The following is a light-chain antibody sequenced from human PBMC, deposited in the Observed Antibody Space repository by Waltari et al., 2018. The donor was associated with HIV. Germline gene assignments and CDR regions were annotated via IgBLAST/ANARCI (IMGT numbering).Light chain of an antibody. CDR1: SASVSTSFF. J-gene: IGLJ2*01. CDR3: VLYLRSGIV. CDR2: NTD. Sequence: QAVVTQEPSLSVSPGKTITLSCGLSSASVSTSFFPSWYQLTSGQPPLSLLYNTDGRASRVPERCSGSIVGNKAALTITGAQAEDEAFYYCVLYLRSGIVFGGGTRLTVL. V-gene: IGLV8-61*01.